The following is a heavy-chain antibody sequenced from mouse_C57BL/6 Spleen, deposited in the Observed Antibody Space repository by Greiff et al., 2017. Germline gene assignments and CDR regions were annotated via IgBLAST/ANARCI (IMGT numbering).Heavy chain of an antibody. D-gene: IGHD1-1*01. CDR2: ISDGGSYT. CDR3: ARDLGFTVFDY. CDR1: GFTFSGYA. J-gene: IGHJ2*01. V-gene: IGHV5-4*01. Sequence: DVQLVESGGGLVKPGGSLKLSCAASGFTFSGYAMSWVRQTPEKRLEWVATISDGGSYTYYPDNVKGRFTISRDNAKNNLYLQLSHLKSEDTAMYYCARDLGFTVFDYWGQGTTLTVSS.